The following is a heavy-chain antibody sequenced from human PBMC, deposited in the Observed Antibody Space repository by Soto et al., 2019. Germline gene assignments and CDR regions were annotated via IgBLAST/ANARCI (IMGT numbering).Heavy chain of an antibody. CDR3: AKVRVSSSWDRPPYYYYGMDV. CDR2: ISGSGGST. Sequence: GGSLRLSCAASGFTFSSYAMSWVRQAPGKGLEWVSAISGSGGSTYYADSVKGRFTISRDNSKNTLYLQMNSLRAEDTAVYYCAKVRVSSSWDRPPYYYYGMDVWGQGTTVTVSS. CDR1: GFTFSSYA. D-gene: IGHD6-13*01. J-gene: IGHJ6*02. V-gene: IGHV3-23*01.